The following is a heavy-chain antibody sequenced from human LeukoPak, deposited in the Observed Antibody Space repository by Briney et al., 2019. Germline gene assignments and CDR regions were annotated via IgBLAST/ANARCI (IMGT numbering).Heavy chain of an antibody. CDR2: IKQDESEK. D-gene: IGHD5-24*01. CDR1: GFTFSSYW. J-gene: IGHJ4*02. V-gene: IGHV3-7*01. CDR3: ARDLRLGSNSNFDY. Sequence: GGSLRLSCAASGFTFSSYWMSWVRQAPGKGLEWVAIIKQDESEKYYVDSVKGRFTISRDNAKNSVFLQMNSLRAEDTAMYYCARDLRLGSNSNFDYWGQGTLVTVSS.